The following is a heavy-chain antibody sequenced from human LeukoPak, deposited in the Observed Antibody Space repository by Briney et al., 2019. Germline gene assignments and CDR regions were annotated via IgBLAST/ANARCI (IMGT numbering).Heavy chain of an antibody. J-gene: IGHJ4*02. CDR1: GYTFTTYS. D-gene: IGHD3-3*01. CDR3: AREHDFLIDYSFDY. V-gene: IGHV1-3*01. Sequence: ASVKVSCNASGYTFTTYSIFWMRQAPGQGLEWMGWINAGNGNTKYSQKLQGRVTITRDTSANTAYVESSSLRSEDTAVYYCAREHDFLIDYSFDYWGQGTLVTVSS. CDR2: INAGNGNT.